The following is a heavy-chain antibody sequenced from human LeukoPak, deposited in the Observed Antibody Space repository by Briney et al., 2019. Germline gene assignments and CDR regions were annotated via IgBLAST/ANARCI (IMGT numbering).Heavy chain of an antibody. V-gene: IGHV1-18*01. CDR2: ISAYNGNA. D-gene: IGHD3-10*01. CDR3: ARDATPYYYGSASYFFVH. J-gene: IGHJ5*02. CDR1: GYTFTSFG. Sequence: ASVKVSCKASGYTFTSFGVNWVRQAPGQGLEWMGWISAYNGNASYVQTYEGRVTMTTETSTSTAYMALRNLTSDDTAVYYCARDATPYYYGSASYFFVHWGQGTLVTVSS.